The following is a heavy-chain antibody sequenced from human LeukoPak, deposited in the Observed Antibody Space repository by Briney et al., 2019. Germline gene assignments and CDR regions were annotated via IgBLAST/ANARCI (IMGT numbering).Heavy chain of an antibody. CDR3: ARARRSSGSNY. D-gene: IGHD6-19*01. CDR1: GGSFSGYY. Sequence: SETLSLTCAVYGGSFSGYYWSWIRQPPGKGLEWIGEINHSGSTNYNPSLKSQVTISVDTSKNQFSLKLSSVTAADTAVYYCARARRSSGSNYWGQGTLVTVSS. CDR2: INHSGST. V-gene: IGHV4-34*01. J-gene: IGHJ4*02.